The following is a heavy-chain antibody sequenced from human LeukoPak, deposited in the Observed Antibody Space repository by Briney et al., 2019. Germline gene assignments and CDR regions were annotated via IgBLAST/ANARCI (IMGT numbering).Heavy chain of an antibody. J-gene: IGHJ4*02. Sequence: KASETLSLTCTVSGGSISGYYWSWIRQPPGKGLEWIGHIYDTGYSNYNPSLKTRVIISVDTSKNQFSLRLTSVTAADSATYYCARETSLVGYAGGLGFNYWGWGTLVTVSS. V-gene: IGHV4-59*01. CDR3: ARETSLVGYAGGLGFNY. CDR1: GGSISGYY. D-gene: IGHD2-2*01. CDR2: IYDTGYS.